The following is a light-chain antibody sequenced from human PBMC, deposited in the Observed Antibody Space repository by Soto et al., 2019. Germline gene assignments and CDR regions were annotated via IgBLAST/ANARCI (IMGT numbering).Light chain of an antibody. CDR2: DVS. CDR3: CSYAGIFVV. CDR1: SSDVGGYKY. V-gene: IGLV2-11*01. Sequence: SALTQPRSVSGSPGQSVTISCTGTSSDVGGYKYVSWYQQHPGKAPKLMIYDVSKRPSGVPDRFSGSKSGNTASLTISGLQAEDEADYYCCSYAGIFVVFGGGTKLTVL. J-gene: IGLJ2*01.